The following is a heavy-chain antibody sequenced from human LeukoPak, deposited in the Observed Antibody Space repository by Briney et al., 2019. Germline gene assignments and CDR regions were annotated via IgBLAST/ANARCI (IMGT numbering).Heavy chain of an antibody. J-gene: IGHJ6*02. CDR3: AKGLNFYGSGRGDSEYV. CDR2: ISSSSSTI. V-gene: IGHV3-48*04. CDR1: GFTFSSYS. D-gene: IGHD3-10*01. Sequence: SGGSLRLSCAASGFTFSSYSMNWVRQAPGKGLEWVSYISSSSSTIYYADSVKGRFTISRDNAKNSLYLQMNSLRAEDTAVYYCAKGLNFYGSGRGDSEYVWGQGTTVTVS.